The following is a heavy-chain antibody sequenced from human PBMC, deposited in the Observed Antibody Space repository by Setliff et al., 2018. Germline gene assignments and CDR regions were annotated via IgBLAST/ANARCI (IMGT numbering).Heavy chain of an antibody. CDR1: GGSISSSSYY. J-gene: IGHJ6*03. V-gene: IGHV4-39*01. CDR2: IYYSGST. Sequence: SETLSLTCTVSGGSISSSSYYWGWIRQPPGKGLEWIGSIYYSGSTYYNPSLKSRVTISADTSKNQFSLKLSSVTAADTAVYYCARPGSGNGYYMDVWGKGTTVTVSS. CDR3: ARPGSGNGYYMDV. D-gene: IGHD3-10*01.